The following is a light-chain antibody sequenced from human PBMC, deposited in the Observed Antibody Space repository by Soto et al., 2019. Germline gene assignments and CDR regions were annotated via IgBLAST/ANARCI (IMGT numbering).Light chain of an antibody. CDR3: QQYGGSPYT. Sequence: EIVLTQSPGTLSLSPGERATLSCRASQSVSSSYLAWYQQKPGQAPRLLIYGASSRATGIPDRFSGSGSGTDFTLTRSRLEPEDFAVYYCQQYGGSPYTFGQGTKLEI. V-gene: IGKV3-20*01. CDR2: GAS. J-gene: IGKJ2*01. CDR1: QSVSSSY.